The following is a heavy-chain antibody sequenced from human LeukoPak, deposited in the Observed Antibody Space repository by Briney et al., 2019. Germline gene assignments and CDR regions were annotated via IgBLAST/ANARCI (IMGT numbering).Heavy chain of an antibody. D-gene: IGHD2-2*01. V-gene: IGHV1-8*01. CDR1: GYTFTSYD. CDR3: ARDFPYCSSTSCYRDDY. Sequence: ASVKVSCKASGYTFTSYDINWVRQATGQGLEWMGWMNPNSGNTGYAQKFQGRVTMTRNTSISTAYMELSRLRSDDTAVYYCARDFPYCSSTSCYRDDYWGQGTLVTVSS. J-gene: IGHJ4*02. CDR2: MNPNSGNT.